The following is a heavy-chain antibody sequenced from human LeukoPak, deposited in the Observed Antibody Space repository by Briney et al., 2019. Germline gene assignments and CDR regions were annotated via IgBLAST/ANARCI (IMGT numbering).Heavy chain of an antibody. CDR1: GFTFSSYS. D-gene: IGHD3-10*01. CDR3: ARVSGSYSTYYYGMDV. J-gene: IGHJ6*02. V-gene: IGHV3-21*04. Sequence: GGSLRLSCAASGFTFSSYSMNWVRQAPGKGLEWVSSISSSSSYIYYADSVKGRFTISRDNAKNSLYLQMNSLRAEDTAVYYCARVSGSYSTYYYGMDVWGQGTTVTVSS. CDR2: ISSSSSYI.